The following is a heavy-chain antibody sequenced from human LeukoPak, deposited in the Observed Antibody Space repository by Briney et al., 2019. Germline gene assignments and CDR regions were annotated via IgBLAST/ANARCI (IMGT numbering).Heavy chain of an antibody. CDR3: ARAHAWHGSRDY. V-gene: IGHV1-3*01. CDR1: GYTFTSYA. CDR2: INAGNGNT. D-gene: IGHD6-25*01. Sequence: ASVKVSCKASGYTFTSYAMHWVRQAPGQRLEWMGWINAGNGNTKYSQKFQGRVTITRDTSASTAYMELSSLRSEDTAVYYCARAHAWHGSRDYWGQGTLVTVSS. J-gene: IGHJ4*02.